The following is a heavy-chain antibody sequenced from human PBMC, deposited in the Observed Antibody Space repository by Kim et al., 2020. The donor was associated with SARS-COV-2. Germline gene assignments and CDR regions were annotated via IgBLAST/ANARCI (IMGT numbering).Heavy chain of an antibody. D-gene: IGHD5-18*01. CDR3: AKKGGDGYNGVS. Sequence: YEVDSVKGRFTVTRDNGKHSLYLQMNSLRAEDTAIYYCAKKGGDGYNGVSWGQGTLVTVSS. J-gene: IGHJ5*02. V-gene: IGHV3-7*03.